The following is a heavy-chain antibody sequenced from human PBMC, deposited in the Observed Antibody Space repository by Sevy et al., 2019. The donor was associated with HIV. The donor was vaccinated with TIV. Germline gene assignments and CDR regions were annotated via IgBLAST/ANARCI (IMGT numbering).Heavy chain of an antibody. D-gene: IGHD3-10*01. CDR3: ARDGIRRDYYHGMDV. Sequence: SETLSLTCTVSGDSISSGIHWWSWIRQPAGKGLEWIGRVYSSGRTMYNSSLKSRVTMSVDTSKNQFSLMVSSLIAADTAIYYCARDGIRRDYYHGMDVWGQGTTVTVSS. CDR1: GDSISSGIHW. V-gene: IGHV4-61*02. CDR2: VYSSGRT. J-gene: IGHJ6*02.